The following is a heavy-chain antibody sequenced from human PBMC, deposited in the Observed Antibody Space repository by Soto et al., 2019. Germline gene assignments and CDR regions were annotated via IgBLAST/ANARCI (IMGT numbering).Heavy chain of an antibody. J-gene: IGHJ4*02. D-gene: IGHD6-19*01. CDR3: ARSVEGHFDY. V-gene: IGHV3-48*02. CDR2: ITSDTKTI. Sequence: EVQLVESGGDLVQREGSLRLSCVASGFTFSVYSMNWVRQAPGKGLEWFSYITSDTKTIKYADSVKGRFTISRDNAKNSVYLQMISLRDEDPAVYYCARSVEGHFDYWGQGTVVTVSS. CDR1: GFTFSVYS.